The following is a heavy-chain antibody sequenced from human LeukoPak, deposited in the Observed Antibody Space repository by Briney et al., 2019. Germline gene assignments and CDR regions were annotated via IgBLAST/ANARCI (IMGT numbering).Heavy chain of an antibody. CDR3: ARAIVVAANYCYSMDV. D-gene: IGHD6-19*01. J-gene: IGHJ6*03. CDR2: IIPIFGTA. CDR1: GGTFNTYT. V-gene: IGHV1-69*05. Sequence: SVKVSCKASGGTFNTYTINWVRQAPGQGLEWMGGIIPIFGTADYAHKFQGRVTITTDESTTTAYMELSSLRSEDTAVYYCARAIVVAANYCYSMDVWGKGTTVTVSS.